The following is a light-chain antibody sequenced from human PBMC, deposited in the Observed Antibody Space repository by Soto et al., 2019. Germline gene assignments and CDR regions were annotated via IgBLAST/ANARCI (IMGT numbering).Light chain of an antibody. J-gene: IGKJ3*01. CDR2: DRS. CDR1: QSVNRNY. V-gene: IGKV3-20*01. Sequence: EIVLMQSPGTLSLSPGEGATLSCRASQSVNRNYLAWYQQKPGQAPTVLIFDRSRRATGVPDRFSGSGSGTDFTLTISRLDPDDFAVYYCQQYGSSQFTFGPGTKVNIK. CDR3: QQYGSSQFT.